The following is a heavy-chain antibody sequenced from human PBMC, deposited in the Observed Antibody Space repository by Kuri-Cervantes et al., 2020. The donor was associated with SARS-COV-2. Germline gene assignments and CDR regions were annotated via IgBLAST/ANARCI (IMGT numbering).Heavy chain of an antibody. V-gene: IGHV4-34*01. CDR2: IYHSGST. J-gene: IGHJ4*02. Sequence: SQTLSLTCAVYGGSFSGYYWSWIRQPPGKGLEWIGSIYHSGSTYYNPSLKSRVTISVDTSKNQFSLKLSSVTAADTAVYYCARRSGYCSSTSCYFFDYWGQGTLVTVSS. CDR3: ARRSGYCSSTSCYFFDY. D-gene: IGHD2-2*01. CDR1: GGSFSGYY.